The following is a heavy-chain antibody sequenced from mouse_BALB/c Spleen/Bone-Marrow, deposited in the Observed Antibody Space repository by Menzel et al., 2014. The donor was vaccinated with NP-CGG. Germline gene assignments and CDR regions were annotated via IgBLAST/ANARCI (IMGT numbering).Heavy chain of an antibody. CDR3: AREGAY. V-gene: IGHV5-9-4*01. Sequence: EVMLVESGGGLVKPGGSLKLSCAASGFTFSSYAMSWVRQSPEKRLEWVAEISSGGSYTYYPDTVTGRFTISRDNAKNTLYLEMSILRSEDTAMYYCAREGAYWGQGTLVTVSA. CDR2: ISSGGSYT. J-gene: IGHJ3*01. CDR1: GFTFSSYA.